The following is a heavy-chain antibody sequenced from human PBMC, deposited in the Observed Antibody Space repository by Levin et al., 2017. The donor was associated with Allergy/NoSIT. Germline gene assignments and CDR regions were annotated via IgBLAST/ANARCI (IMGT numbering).Heavy chain of an antibody. V-gene: IGHV4-61*02. Sequence: KTSETLSLTCKVSGGSISSGSYYWSWIRQTAAKGLEWIGRIYSSGSANYNPSLKSRVTISVDTSKNQFSLKLSSVTAADTAVYYCARAEVGSEHWGQGTLVTVSS. CDR1: GGSISSGSYY. J-gene: IGHJ4*02. CDR2: IYSSGSA. CDR3: ARAEVGSEH. D-gene: IGHD3-10*01.